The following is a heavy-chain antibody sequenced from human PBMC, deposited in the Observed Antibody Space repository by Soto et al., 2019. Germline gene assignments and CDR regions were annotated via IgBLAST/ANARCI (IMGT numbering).Heavy chain of an antibody. CDR2: IYWNDDK. V-gene: IGHV2-5*01. CDR1: GFSLSTSGVG. D-gene: IGHD3-22*01. CDR3: AHSGRLDSSGYHWGAFDI. J-gene: IGHJ3*02. Sequence: SGPTLVNPTQTLTLTCTFSGFSLSTSGVGVGWIRQPPGKALEWLALIYWNDDKRYSPSLKSRHTITKDTSKNQVVLTMTNMDPVDTATYYCAHSGRLDSSGYHWGAFDIWGHGTMVTVSS.